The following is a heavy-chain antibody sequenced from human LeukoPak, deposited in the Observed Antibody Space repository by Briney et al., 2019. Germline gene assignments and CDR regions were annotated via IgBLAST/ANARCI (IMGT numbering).Heavy chain of an antibody. V-gene: IGHV1-8*02. Sequence: GASLKVSCKASGYAFTSYNIIWLRQATGQRLEWMGWMNPNNGNTGYVQKLQGRLTMTRDTSISTAYMELSSLRSEDTAVYYCARDLVDNACDFWGQGTLVTVSS. J-gene: IGHJ4*02. CDR2: MNPNNGNT. CDR1: GYAFTSYN. D-gene: IGHD2-8*01. CDR3: ARDLVDNACDF.